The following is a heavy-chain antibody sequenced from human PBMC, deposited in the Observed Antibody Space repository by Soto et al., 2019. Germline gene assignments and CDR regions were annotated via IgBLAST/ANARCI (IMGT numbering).Heavy chain of an antibody. D-gene: IGHD3-3*01. V-gene: IGHV3-33*01. CDR2: IWYDGSKK. CDR1: GFTFSSFG. J-gene: IGHJ6*02. Sequence: QVQVVESGGGVVQPGRSLRLSCAASGFTFSSFGMHWVRQAPGKGLEWVSLIWYDGSKKSYGDSVKGRFTISRDNSRNTVYLQMNSLRADDTAVYYCARDASYYSLWSGYYPSRNGMDVWVQGTTVTVSS. CDR3: ARDASYYSLWSGYYPSRNGMDV.